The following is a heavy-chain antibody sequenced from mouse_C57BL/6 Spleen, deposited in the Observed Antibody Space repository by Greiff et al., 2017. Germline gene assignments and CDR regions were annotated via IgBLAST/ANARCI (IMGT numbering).Heavy chain of an antibody. CDR1: GFSLTSYG. D-gene: IGHD4-1*01. J-gene: IGHJ3*01. CDR3: AGEENWDGAFAC. V-gene: IGHV2-2*01. CDR2: IWSGGST. Sequence: VQLQQSGPGLVQPSPSLSITCTVSGFSLTSYGVHWVRQSPGKGLEWLGVIWSGGSTNYNAAFISRLRISKDNANSQVFLKMNSLQADDTAIYYCAGEENWDGAFACWGQGTLVAVSA.